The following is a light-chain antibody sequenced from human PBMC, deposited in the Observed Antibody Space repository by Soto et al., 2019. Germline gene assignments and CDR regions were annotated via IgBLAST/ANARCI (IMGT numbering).Light chain of an antibody. Sequence: DIQMTQSPSFVSASVGDRVTITCRASQSIDNWLAWYQQKPGKAPKLLIYDDSTLESGVSSGFSGSGSGTDFTLTISSLRPDDFATYYCQHYDTFPYTFGQGTKLEIK. CDR1: QSIDNW. CDR3: QHYDTFPYT. V-gene: IGKV1-5*01. J-gene: IGKJ2*01. CDR2: DDS.